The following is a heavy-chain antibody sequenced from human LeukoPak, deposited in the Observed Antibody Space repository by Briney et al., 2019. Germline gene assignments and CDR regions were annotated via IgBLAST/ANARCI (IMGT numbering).Heavy chain of an antibody. CDR3: ARGSAGGYYYVPDAFDI. Sequence: SETLSLTCAVYGGSFSGYYWSWIRQPPGKGLEWIGYIYYSGSTNYNPSLKSRVTISVDTSKNQFSLKLSSVTAADTAVYYCARGSAGGYYYVPDAFDIWGQGTMVTVSS. J-gene: IGHJ3*02. CDR2: IYYSGST. CDR1: GGSFSGYY. D-gene: IGHD3-22*01. V-gene: IGHV4-59*01.